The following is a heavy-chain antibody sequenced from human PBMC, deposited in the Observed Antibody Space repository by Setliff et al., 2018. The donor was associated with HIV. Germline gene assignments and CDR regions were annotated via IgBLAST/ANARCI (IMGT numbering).Heavy chain of an antibody. V-gene: IGHV4-39*01. Sequence: LSLTCTVSGDSISSVSYSWGWIRQPPGKGLEWIGGFHHSGSTHYNPSLKSRVTISGQTSNNQFSLQLTSVTAADTAVYYCARQGAGYYYDSSEYYTGNGFDMWGQGTMVTVSS. CDR3: ARQGAGYYYDSSEYYTGNGFDM. CDR1: GDSISSVSYS. J-gene: IGHJ3*02. CDR2: FHHSGST. D-gene: IGHD3-22*01.